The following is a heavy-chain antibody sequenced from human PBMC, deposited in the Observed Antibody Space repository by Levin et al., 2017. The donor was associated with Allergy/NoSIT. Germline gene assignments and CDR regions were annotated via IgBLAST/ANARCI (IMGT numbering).Heavy chain of an antibody. CDR2: IHYSGST. CDR3: AKGGGWYFY. V-gene: IGHV4-59*01. CDR1: GASISSAY. J-gene: IGHJ4*02. Sequence: SQTLSLTCTVSGASISSAYWTWIRQPPGKGLEWMGYIHYSGSTNYSPSLKSRITMSLDTSKSQFSLKLSSVTAADTAVYYCAKGGGWYFYWGQGTLIAVSS. D-gene: IGHD6-19*01.